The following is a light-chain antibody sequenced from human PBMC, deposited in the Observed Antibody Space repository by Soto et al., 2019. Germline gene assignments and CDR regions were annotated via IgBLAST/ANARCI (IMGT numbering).Light chain of an antibody. J-gene: IGLJ3*02. CDR2: LNSDGSH. V-gene: IGLV4-69*01. CDR3: QTWGTGPWV. CDR1: SGHSSYA. Sequence: QPVLTQSPSAPASRGAWVKRTCTLSSGHSSYAIAWHQQQPEKGPRYLMKLNSDGSHSKGGGIPDRFSGSSSGAERYLTISSLPSEDEADYYCQTWGTGPWVFGGGTKVTVL.